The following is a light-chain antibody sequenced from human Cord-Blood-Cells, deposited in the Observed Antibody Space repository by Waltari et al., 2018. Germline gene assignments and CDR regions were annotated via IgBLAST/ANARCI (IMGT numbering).Light chain of an antibody. CDR2: DVS. CDR1: SSDVGGYNS. J-gene: IGLJ2*01. V-gene: IGLV2-14*01. Sequence: QSALTQPASVSGSPGQSITISCTGTSSDVGGYNSVSWYQQHPGTAPRLMIYDVSNRPSGVSNPSSGSKSGSTASLTISGLQAEDEADYYCSSYTSSSTLVVFGGGTKLTVL. CDR3: SSYTSSSTLVV.